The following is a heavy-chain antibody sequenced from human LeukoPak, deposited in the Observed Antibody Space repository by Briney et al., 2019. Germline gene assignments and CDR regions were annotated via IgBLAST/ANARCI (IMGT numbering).Heavy chain of an antibody. V-gene: IGHV3-74*01. Sequence: GGSLRLSCAASGFTFSSHWMHWVRQAPGKGLVWVSRIKSDGSRTNYADSVKGRFTISRDNAKNTLYLQMNSLRAEDTAVYYCARAPYTTGRGYYFDSWGQGTLVTVSS. CDR2: IKSDGSRT. CDR1: GFTFSSHW. J-gene: IGHJ4*02. D-gene: IGHD2/OR15-2a*01. CDR3: ARAPYTTGRGYYFDS.